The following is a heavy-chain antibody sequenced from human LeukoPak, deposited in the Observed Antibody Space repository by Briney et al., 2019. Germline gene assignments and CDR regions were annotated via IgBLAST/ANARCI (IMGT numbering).Heavy chain of an antibody. J-gene: IGHJ3*02. D-gene: IGHD2-2*02. CDR2: INPNSGGT. CDR1: GDTFTGYY. Sequence: VASVSVSCKASGDTFTGYYMHCGPEAPGQRLERRGWINPNSGGTNYAKKFQGRVSMTRDTSISTAYMELSRLRSDDTAVYYCARVLDCSSTSCYNAFDIWGQGTMVTVSS. CDR3: ARVLDCSSTSCYNAFDI. V-gene: IGHV1-2*02.